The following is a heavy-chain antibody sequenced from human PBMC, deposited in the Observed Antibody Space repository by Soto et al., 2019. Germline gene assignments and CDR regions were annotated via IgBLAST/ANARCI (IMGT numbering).Heavy chain of an antibody. CDR3: ARGGYDFWSGLLYFDY. D-gene: IGHD3-3*01. Sequence: ASVKVSCKASGYTFTSYAMHWVRQAPGQRLEWMGWINTGNGNTKYSQKFQGRVTITRDTSASKAYMELSSLRSEDTAVYYCARGGYDFWSGLLYFDYWGQGTLVTVSS. CDR1: GYTFTSYA. CDR2: INTGNGNT. V-gene: IGHV1-3*04. J-gene: IGHJ4*02.